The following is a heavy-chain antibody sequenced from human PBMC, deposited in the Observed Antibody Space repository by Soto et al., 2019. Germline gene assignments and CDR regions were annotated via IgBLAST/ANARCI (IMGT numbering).Heavy chain of an antibody. Sequence: SETLSLTCTVSGYSISSGYYWGWIRQPPGKGLEWIGSIYHSGSTYYNPSLKSRVTISVDTSKNQFSLKLSSVTAADTAVYYCARDHDGSGWQTDAFDIWGQGTMVTVSS. D-gene: IGHD6-19*01. CDR1: GYSISSGYY. CDR2: IYHSGST. V-gene: IGHV4-38-2*02. J-gene: IGHJ3*02. CDR3: ARDHDGSGWQTDAFDI.